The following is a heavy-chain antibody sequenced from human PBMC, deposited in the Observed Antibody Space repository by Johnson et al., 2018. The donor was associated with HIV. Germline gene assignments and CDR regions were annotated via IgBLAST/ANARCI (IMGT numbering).Heavy chain of an antibody. CDR1: GFTFDDYG. D-gene: IGHD1-7*01. Sequence: VQLVESGGGVVQPGRSLRLSCAASGFTFDDYGMSWVRQAPGKGLDWVAHIKQDGSEKYYVDSVKGRFTISRDNAKNSLYLQMNSLRAEDTAVYYCASPLPTGTTSLDAFDIWGQGTMVTVSS. CDR3: ASPLPTGTTSLDAFDI. J-gene: IGHJ3*02. V-gene: IGHV3-7*01. CDR2: IKQDGSEK.